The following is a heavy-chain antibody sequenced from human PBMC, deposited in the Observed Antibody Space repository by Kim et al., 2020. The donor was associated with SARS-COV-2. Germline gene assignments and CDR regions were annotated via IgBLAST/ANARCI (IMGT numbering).Heavy chain of an antibody. CDR3: ARGCTSSWSGLFDY. CDR2: IKQDGSEK. J-gene: IGHJ4*02. V-gene: IGHV3-7*01. D-gene: IGHD6-13*01. CDR1: GFTFSSHW. Sequence: GGSLRLSCAASGFTFSSHWMSWVRQAPGKGLEWVANIKQDGSEKNSVDSVKGRFTISRDNAKNSLYLHMNSLRAEDTAVYYCARGCTSSWSGLFDYWGQGTMVTVSS.